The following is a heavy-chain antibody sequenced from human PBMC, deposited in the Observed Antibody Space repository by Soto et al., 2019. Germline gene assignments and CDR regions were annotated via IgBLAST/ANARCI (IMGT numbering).Heavy chain of an antibody. V-gene: IGHV1-8*01. Sequence: ASVKVSCKASGYTFTSYDINWVRQATGQGLEWMGWMNPNSGNTGYAQKFQGRVTMTRNTSISTAYMELSSLRSEDTAVYYCARGLTPNVVVTARYYGMGVWGQVTTFTVS. J-gene: IGHJ6*02. CDR3: ARGLTPNVVVTARYYGMGV. CDR1: GYTFTSYD. CDR2: MNPNSGNT. D-gene: IGHD2-21*02.